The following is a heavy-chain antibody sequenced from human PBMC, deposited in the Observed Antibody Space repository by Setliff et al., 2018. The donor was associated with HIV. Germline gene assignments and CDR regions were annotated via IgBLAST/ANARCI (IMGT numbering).Heavy chain of an antibody. Sequence: SETLSLTCTVSGDSISSYYWSWIRQPPGKGLEWIGHVYTSGSTNYNPSLKSRVTISVDTSKNQFSLKLSSVTAADTAVYYCARGGGTTLNYYYYYYMDVWGKGTTVTVSS. J-gene: IGHJ6*03. CDR2: VYTSGST. V-gene: IGHV4-4*08. D-gene: IGHD1-1*01. CDR1: GDSISSYY. CDR3: ARGGGTTLNYYYYYYMDV.